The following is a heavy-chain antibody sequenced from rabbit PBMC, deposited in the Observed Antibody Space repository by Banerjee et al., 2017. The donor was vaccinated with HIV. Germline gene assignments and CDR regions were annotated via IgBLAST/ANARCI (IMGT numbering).Heavy chain of an antibody. Sequence: QSLEESGGDLVKPEGSLTLTCTASGFSFSSSYYMCWVRQAPGKGLEWIACIYVGSSGGTYYASWAKGRFTISKTSSTTVTLQMTSLTAADTATYFCARDASGSGWGPLNLWGPGTLVTVS. J-gene: IGHJ4*01. CDR1: GFSFSSSYY. D-gene: IGHD4-1*01. CDR3: ARDASGSGWGPLNL. V-gene: IGHV1S40*01. CDR2: IYVGSSGGT.